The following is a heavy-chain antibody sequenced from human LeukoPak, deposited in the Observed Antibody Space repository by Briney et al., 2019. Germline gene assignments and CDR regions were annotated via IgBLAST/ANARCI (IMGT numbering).Heavy chain of an antibody. CDR1: GYSISSGYY. D-gene: IGHD1-26*01. Sequence: SETLSLTCTVSGYSISSGYYWGWIRQPPGKGLEWIGSIYHSGSTYYNPSLKNRVTISVDTSKNQFSLKLNSVTAADTAVYYCARARLEWELLHGAFDIWGQGTMVTVSS. V-gene: IGHV4-38-2*02. CDR2: IYHSGST. J-gene: IGHJ3*02. CDR3: ARARLEWELLHGAFDI.